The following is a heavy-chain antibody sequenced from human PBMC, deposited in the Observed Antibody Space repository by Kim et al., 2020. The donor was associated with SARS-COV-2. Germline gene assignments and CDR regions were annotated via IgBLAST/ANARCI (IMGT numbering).Heavy chain of an antibody. CDR1: GFTFSNAW. D-gene: IGHD5-12*01. V-gene: IGHV3-15*01. J-gene: IGHJ4*02. CDR2: IKSKTDGGTT. Sequence: GGSLRLSCAASGFTFSNAWMSWVRQAPGKGLEWVGRIKSKTDGGTTDYAAPVKGRFTISRDDSKNTLYLQMNSLKTEDTAVYYCTTDYAALSRHLRFDYWGQGTLVTVSA. CDR3: TTDYAALSRHLRFDY.